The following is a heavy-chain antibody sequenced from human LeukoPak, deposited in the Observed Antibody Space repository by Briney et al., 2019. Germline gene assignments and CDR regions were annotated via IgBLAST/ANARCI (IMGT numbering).Heavy chain of an antibody. V-gene: IGHV1-69*04. Sequence: SVKVSCKVSGYTLTELSMHWVRQAPGQGLEWMGRIIPILGIANYAQKFQGRVTITTDKSTSTAYMELSSLRSEDTAVYYCARGVVGATLDYWGQGTLVTVSS. CDR2: IIPILGIA. D-gene: IGHD1-26*01. CDR1: GYTLTELS. J-gene: IGHJ4*02. CDR3: ARGVVGATLDY.